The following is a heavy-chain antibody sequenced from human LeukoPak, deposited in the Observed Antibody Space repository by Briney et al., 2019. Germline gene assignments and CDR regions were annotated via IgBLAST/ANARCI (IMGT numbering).Heavy chain of an antibody. J-gene: IGHJ5*02. CDR3: ARGGRYCSSHSCPRRAFDP. CDR2: INHSGST. D-gene: IGHD2-2*01. V-gene: IGHV4-34*01. CDR1: GGSFSGYY. Sequence: SETLSLTCAVYGGSFSGYYWSWIRQPPGKGLEWIGEINHSGSTNYNPSLKSRVTISVDTSKNQFSLKLSSVTAADTAVYYCARGGRYCSSHSCPRRAFDPWGQGTLVTVSS.